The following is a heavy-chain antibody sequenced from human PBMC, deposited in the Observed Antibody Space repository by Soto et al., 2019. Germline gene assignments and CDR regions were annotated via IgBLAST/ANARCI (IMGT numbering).Heavy chain of an antibody. Sequence: GSLRLSCAPSGFTFSDYYMSWIRQAPGKGMEWVSYISSSGDTIYYADSVKGRFTISRDNAKNSLYLQMNSLRAEDTAVYYCARSPRADLGYGSSTSCYLSWLDPWGQGTLVTVSS. CDR1: GFTFSDYY. CDR3: ARSPRADLGYGSSTSCYLSWLDP. CDR2: ISSSGDTI. V-gene: IGHV3-11*01. J-gene: IGHJ5*02. D-gene: IGHD2-2*01.